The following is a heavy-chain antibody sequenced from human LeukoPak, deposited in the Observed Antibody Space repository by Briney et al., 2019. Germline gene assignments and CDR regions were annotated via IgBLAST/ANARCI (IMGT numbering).Heavy chain of an antibody. CDR3: AKEPREYCSSTSCPNWIDP. J-gene: IGHJ5*02. D-gene: IGHD2-2*01. Sequence: PGGSLRLSCAASGFTFSSYAMSWVRQAPGKGLEWVSAISASGGTTYYADSVKGRFTISRDNSKNTLYLQMSGLRAEDTAVYYCAKEPREYCSSTSCPNWIDPWGQGTLVTVSP. V-gene: IGHV3-23*01. CDR1: GFTFSSYA. CDR2: ISASGGTT.